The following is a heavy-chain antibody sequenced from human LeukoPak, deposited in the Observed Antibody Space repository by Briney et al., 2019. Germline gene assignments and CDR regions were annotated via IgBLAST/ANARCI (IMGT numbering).Heavy chain of an antibody. CDR2: FSDVT. CDR1: GFTFSDHA. CDR3: TKRPAGAKGYFEY. D-gene: IGHD4/OR15-4a*01. Sequence: PGGSLRLSCAASGFTFSDHAMSWVRQAPGKGLEWVSSFSDVTYYADSVKGRFTISRDNSKNTLYLQMNNLRVEDTAVYYCTKRPAGAKGYFEYWAREPWSPSPQ. V-gene: IGHV3-23*01. J-gene: IGHJ4*02.